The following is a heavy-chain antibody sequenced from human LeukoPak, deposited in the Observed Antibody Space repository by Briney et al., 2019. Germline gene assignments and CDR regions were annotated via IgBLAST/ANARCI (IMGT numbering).Heavy chain of an antibody. Sequence: SETLSLTCTVSGGSISTYYWSWLRQPPGKGLEWIGYIYHSGSTNYNPSLKSRVTISVDTSKNQFSLKLSSVTAADTAVYYCARDNSDTYYYDRTLDYWGQGTLVTVSS. D-gene: IGHD3-22*01. V-gene: IGHV4-59*12. CDR3: ARDNSDTYYYDRTLDY. CDR1: GGSISTYY. CDR2: IYHSGST. J-gene: IGHJ4*02.